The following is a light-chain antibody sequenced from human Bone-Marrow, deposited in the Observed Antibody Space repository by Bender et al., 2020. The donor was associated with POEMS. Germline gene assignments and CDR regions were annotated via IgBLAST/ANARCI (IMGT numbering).Light chain of an antibody. Sequence: QSVLTPPPSVSGAPGQRVTISCTGSSSNTGSGYDINWYQHLPGTAPKLLIYGYNNRPSGVPDRFSGSKSGNTASLTVSGLQAEDEADYYCSSYAGSNNSVFGTGTKVTVL. J-gene: IGLJ1*01. CDR1: SSNTGSGYD. CDR3: SSYAGSNNSV. CDR2: GYN. V-gene: IGLV1-40*01.